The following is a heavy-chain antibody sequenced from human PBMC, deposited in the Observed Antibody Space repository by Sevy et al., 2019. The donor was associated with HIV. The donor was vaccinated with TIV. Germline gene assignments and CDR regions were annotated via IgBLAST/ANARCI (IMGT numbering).Heavy chain of an antibody. CDR1: GFTFSSYD. J-gene: IGHJ3*02. V-gene: IGHV3-13*05. CDR2: IGTAGDP. CDR3: ARGKRAYYDSSGYSSRAFDI. Sequence: GGSLRLSCAASGFTFSSYDMHWVRQATGKGLEWVSAIGTAGDPYYPGSVKGRFTISRENAKNSLYLQMNSLRAGDTAVYYCARGKRAYYDSSGYSSRAFDIWGQGTMVTVSS. D-gene: IGHD3-22*01.